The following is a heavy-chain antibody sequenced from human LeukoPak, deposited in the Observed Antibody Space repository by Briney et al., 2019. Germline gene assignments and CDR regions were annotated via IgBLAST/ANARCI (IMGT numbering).Heavy chain of an antibody. Sequence: SETLSLTCTVSGGSISSYYWSWIRQPAGKGLEWIGRIYTSGSTNYNPSLKSRVTMSVDTSKNQFSLKLSSVTAADTAVYYCARDRPDYCSSTSCYVRGGNYYYYGMDVWGQGTTVTVSS. CDR1: GGSISSYY. CDR3: ARDRPDYCSSTSCYVRGGNYYYYGMDV. D-gene: IGHD2-2*01. CDR2: IYTSGST. J-gene: IGHJ6*02. V-gene: IGHV4-4*07.